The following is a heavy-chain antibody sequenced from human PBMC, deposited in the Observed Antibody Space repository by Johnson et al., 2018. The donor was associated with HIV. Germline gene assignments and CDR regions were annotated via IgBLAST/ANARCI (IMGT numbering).Heavy chain of an antibody. CDR2: ISYDGDNK. J-gene: IGHJ3*02. CDR3: ANDFWSGSGI. CDR1: GFTFSSYT. Sequence: MQLVESGGGVVQPGTSLRLSCAASGFTFSSYTMHWVRQAPGKGLEWVAVISYDGDNKYYADSVKGRFTISRDNSKNTLYLQMNSLRAEDTAVYYCANDFWSGSGIWGQGTTVTVS. V-gene: IGHV3-30-3*02. D-gene: IGHD3-3*01.